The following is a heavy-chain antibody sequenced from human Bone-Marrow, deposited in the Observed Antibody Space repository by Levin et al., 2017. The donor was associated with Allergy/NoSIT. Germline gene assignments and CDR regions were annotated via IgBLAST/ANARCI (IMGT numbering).Heavy chain of an antibody. J-gene: IGHJ4*02. CDR1: GDSIRNSSEY. V-gene: IGHV4-61*02. CDR3: ARDFCGGGNCSTFKY. CDR2: IYPSGST. Sequence: KASETLSLTCTVSGDSIRNSSEYWSWLRQPAGKSLEWIGRIYPSGSTVYNPSLNSRVIISLDTSRNQFSLELTSVTAADTAVYYCARDFCGGGNCSTFKYWGQGLLVTVTS. D-gene: IGHD2-21*01.